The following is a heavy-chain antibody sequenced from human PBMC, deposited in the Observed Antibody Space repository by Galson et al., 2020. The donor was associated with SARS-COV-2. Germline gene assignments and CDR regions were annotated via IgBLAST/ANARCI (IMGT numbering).Heavy chain of an antibody. CDR1: GFSLSTSGVG. V-gene: IGHV2-5*02. CDR2: IYWDDDK. J-gene: IGHJ4*02. D-gene: IGHD3-16*01. CDR3: ADRSLRLISWPYFDY. Sequence: KMSGPTLVKPTQTLTLTCTFSGFSLSTSGVGVGWIRQPPGKALEWLALIYWDDDKRYSPSLKSRLTITKDTSKNQVVLTMTNMDPVDTATYYCADRSLRLISWPYFDYWGQGTLVTVSS.